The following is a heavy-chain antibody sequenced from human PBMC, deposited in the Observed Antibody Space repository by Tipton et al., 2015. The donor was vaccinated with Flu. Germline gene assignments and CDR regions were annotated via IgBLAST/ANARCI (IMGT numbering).Heavy chain of an antibody. CDR2: INHYGNT. D-gene: IGHD4-11*01. Sequence: TLSLTCAVSGDSIRSSNYYWGWIRQPPGRGLEWIASINHYGNTYHNPSLKSRVTILVDRSRNQFSLKLTPVTAADTAVYYCARRDFSNYVSDPKNWFDPWGHGTLVTVSS. CDR1: GDSIRSSNYY. V-gene: IGHV4-38-2*01. CDR3: ARRDFSNYVSDPKNWFDP. J-gene: IGHJ5*02.